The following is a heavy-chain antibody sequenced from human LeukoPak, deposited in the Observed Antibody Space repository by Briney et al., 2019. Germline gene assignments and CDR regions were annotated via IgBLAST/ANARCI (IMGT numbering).Heavy chain of an antibody. CDR1: GYTFTGYY. V-gene: IGHV1-2*02. CDR2: INPNSGGT. Sequence: ASVKVSCKASGYTFTGYYMHWVRQAPGQGLEWMGWINPNSGGTNYAQKFQGRVTMTRDTSISTAYMELSRLRSDDTAVYYCARVVFWVTTVTLWGYYFDYWGQGTLVTVSS. D-gene: IGHD4-4*01. J-gene: IGHJ4*02. CDR3: ARVVFWVTTVTLWGYYFDY.